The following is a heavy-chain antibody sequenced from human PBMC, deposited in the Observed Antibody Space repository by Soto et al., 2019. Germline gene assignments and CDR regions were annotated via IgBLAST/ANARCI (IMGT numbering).Heavy chain of an antibody. CDR2: IYSGGST. CDR3: ARDFVVVPFLYTRYYYYYRMYF. CDR1: GFTVSSNY. V-gene: IGHV3-66*01. J-gene: IGHJ6*02. Sequence: PGGSLRLSCAASGFTVSSNYMSWVRQAPGKGLEWVSVIYSGGSTYYADSVKGRFTISRDNSKNTLYLQMNSLRAEDTAVYYCARDFVVVPFLYTRYYYYYRMYFWGQGTKVPVSS. D-gene: IGHD2-2*01.